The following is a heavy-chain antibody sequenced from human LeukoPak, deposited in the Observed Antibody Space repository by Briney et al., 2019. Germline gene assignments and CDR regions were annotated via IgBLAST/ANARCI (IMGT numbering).Heavy chain of an antibody. CDR3: ARGRRIGCSSTSCYSGY. J-gene: IGHJ4*02. CDR2: MNPNSGNT. V-gene: IGHV1-8*02. D-gene: IGHD2-2*01. Sequence: ASVKVSCKASGYTFTGYYMHWVRQATGQGLEWMGWMNPNSGNTGYAQKFQGRVAMTRNTSISTAYMELSSLRSEDTAVYYCARGRRIGCSSTSCYSGYWGQGTLVTVSS. CDR1: GYTFTGYY.